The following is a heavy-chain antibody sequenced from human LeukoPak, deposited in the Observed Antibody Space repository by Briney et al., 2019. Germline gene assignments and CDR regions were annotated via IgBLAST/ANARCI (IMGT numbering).Heavy chain of an antibody. CDR1: GFTFSSYA. Sequence: GGSLRLSCAASGFTFSSYAMSWVRQAPGKGLEWVSAISGSGGSTYYADSVKGRYTISRDNSKNTLYLQMNSLRAEDTAVYYCAKDRRLLGLRLGTEDYWGQGTLVTVSS. CDR2: ISGSGGST. J-gene: IGHJ4*02. V-gene: IGHV3-23*01. D-gene: IGHD3-16*01. CDR3: AKDRRLLGLRLGTEDY.